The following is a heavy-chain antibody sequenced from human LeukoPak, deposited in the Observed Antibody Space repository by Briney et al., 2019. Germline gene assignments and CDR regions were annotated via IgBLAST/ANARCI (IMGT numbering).Heavy chain of an antibody. CDR1: GFTFSGSA. V-gene: IGHV3-73*01. CDR2: IRSKANSYAT. Sequence: PGGSLKLSCAASGFTFSGSAMHWVRQASGKGLEWVGRIRSKANSYATAYAASVKGRFTISRDDSKNTAYLQMNSLKTEDTAVYYCTRHRGSAYYDSRGYYSDYWGQGTLVTVSS. CDR3: TRHRGSAYYDSRGYYSDY. J-gene: IGHJ4*02. D-gene: IGHD3-22*01.